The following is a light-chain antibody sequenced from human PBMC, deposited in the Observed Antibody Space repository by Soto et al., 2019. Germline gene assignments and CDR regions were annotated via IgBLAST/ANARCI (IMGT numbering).Light chain of an antibody. V-gene: IGKV3-20*01. J-gene: IGKJ2*02. Sequence: EIVLTQSPGTLSSSPGERATLSCRASQSITSSYLAWYQHKPGQAPRLLIYGASSRATGIPDRFSGSGSGTDFTLAISRLEPEDFAVYYCQQYDSFPCTFGQGTKLEIK. CDR2: GAS. CDR3: QQYDSFPCT. CDR1: QSITSSY.